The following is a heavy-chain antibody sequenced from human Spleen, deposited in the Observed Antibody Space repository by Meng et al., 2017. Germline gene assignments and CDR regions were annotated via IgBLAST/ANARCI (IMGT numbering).Heavy chain of an antibody. CDR2: IYHSGST. D-gene: IGHD3-10*01. Sequence: SETLSLTCAVSGYSISSGYYWGWIRQPPGKGLEWIGSIYHSGSTYYNPSLKSRVTISVDTSKNQFSLKLSSVTAADTAVYYCARKRITMVRGAFDYWGQGTLVTVSS. CDR1: GYSISSGYY. CDR3: ARKRITMVRGAFDY. J-gene: IGHJ4*02. V-gene: IGHV4-38-2*01.